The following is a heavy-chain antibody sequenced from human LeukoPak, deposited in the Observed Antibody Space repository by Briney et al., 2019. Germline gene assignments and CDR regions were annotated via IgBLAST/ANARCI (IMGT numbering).Heavy chain of an antibody. Sequence: GSLRLSCAASGFIFRSYWMSWIRQPPGKGLEWIGEINHSGSTNYNPSLKSRVTISVDTSKNQFSLKLSSVTAADTAVYYCARGSGSYNRAFDIWGQGTMVTVSS. V-gene: IGHV4-34*01. CDR2: INHSGST. CDR3: ARGSGSYNRAFDI. J-gene: IGHJ3*02. D-gene: IGHD1-26*01. CDR1: GFIFRSYW.